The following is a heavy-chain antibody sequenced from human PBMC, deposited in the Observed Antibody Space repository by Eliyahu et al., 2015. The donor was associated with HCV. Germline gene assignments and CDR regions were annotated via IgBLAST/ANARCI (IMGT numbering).Heavy chain of an antibody. CDR1: XXSXGSGHYC. D-gene: IGHD6-13*01. CDR2: FSYTGNT. V-gene: IGHV4-30-4*08. Sequence: QVQLQESXPGLVXPSQTLSLXXTVXXXSXGSGHYCWGWIRQPPGEGLEWVGYFSYTGNTYYNPSLKSRVTISLDTSKNQFSLRLTSVTAADTALYFCARGDTGTASYDSWGQGTLVTVSS. CDR3: ARGDTGTASYDS. J-gene: IGHJ4*02.